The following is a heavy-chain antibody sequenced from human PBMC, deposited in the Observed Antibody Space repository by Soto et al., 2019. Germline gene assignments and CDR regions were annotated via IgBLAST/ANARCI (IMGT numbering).Heavy chain of an antibody. CDR1: GFTFSSYV. V-gene: IGHV3-33*01. CDR2: IWYDGSNK. CDR3: AREVTIFGGAPLGPYYYYGMDV. Sequence: VGSLRLSCAASGFTFSSYVMHWVRQAPGKGLEWVAVIWYDGSNKYYADSVKGRFTISRDNSKNTLYLQMNSLRAEDTAVYYCAREVTIFGGAPLGPYYYYGMDVWGQGTTVTVSS. D-gene: IGHD3-3*01. J-gene: IGHJ6*02.